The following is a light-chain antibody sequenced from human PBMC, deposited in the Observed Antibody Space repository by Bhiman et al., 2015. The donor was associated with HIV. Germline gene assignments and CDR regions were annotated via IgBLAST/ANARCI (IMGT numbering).Light chain of an antibody. CDR3: SSYASSSTLV. CDR2: EVS. V-gene: IGLV2-14*01. CDR1: SSDVGDYNY. Sequence: QSALTQPASVSGSPGQSITISCTGTSSDVGDYNYVSWYQQHPGKAPKLMIYEVSKRPSGVSNRFSGSKSANTASLTISGLQAEDEADYYCSSYASSSTLVFGGGTQLTVL. J-gene: IGLJ2*01.